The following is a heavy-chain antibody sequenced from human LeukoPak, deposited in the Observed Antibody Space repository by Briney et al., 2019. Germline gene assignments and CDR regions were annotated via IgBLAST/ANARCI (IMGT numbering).Heavy chain of an antibody. J-gene: IGHJ4*02. CDR2: IYYSGST. V-gene: IGHV4-39*01. Sequence: SETLSLTCTVSGGSISSSSYCWGWIRQPPGKGLEWIGSIYYSGSTYYNPSLKSRVTISVDTSKNQFSLKLSSVTAADTAVYYCARLGQNSGYYGIFDYWGQGTLVTVSS. CDR1: GGSISSSSYC. D-gene: IGHD3-22*01. CDR3: ARLGQNSGYYGIFDY.